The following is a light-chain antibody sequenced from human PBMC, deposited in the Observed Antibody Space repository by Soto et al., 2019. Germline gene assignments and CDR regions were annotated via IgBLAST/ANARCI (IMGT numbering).Light chain of an antibody. CDR3: QQSYSAPHT. CDR2: AAS. V-gene: IGKV1-39*01. Sequence: DIQMTQSPSSLSASVGDRVTITCRASQSIRNYLNWYQQKPGKAPKLLIYAASSLQSGVPSRFRGSGSGTDFTLTFSSLHPEDFATYYCQQSYSAPHTFGEGTKL. J-gene: IGKJ2*01. CDR1: QSIRNY.